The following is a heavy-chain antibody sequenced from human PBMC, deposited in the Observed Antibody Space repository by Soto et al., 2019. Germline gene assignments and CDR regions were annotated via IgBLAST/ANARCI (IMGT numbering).Heavy chain of an antibody. CDR2: INPSGGST. V-gene: IGHV1-46*01. CDR1: GYTFTSYY. J-gene: IGHJ5*01. CDR3: ARENSVGSEGYYFNLFYS. D-gene: IGHD3-10*01. Sequence: ASVKVSCKASGYTFTSYYMHWVRQAPGQGLEWMGIINPSGGSTSYAQKFQGRVTMTRDTSTSTVYMELSSLRSEDTAVYYCARENSVGSEGYYFNLFYSRGQRTPVPVS.